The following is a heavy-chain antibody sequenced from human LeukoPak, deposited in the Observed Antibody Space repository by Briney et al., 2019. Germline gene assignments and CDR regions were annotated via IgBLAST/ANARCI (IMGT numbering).Heavy chain of an antibody. Sequence: ASVKVSCKASGYTFTSYYMHWVRQASGQGLEWMGIINPSGGGTSYAQKFQGRVTMTRDTSTSTVYMELSSLRSEDTAVYYCARPTTSHYPFDYWGQGTLVTVSS. CDR1: GYTFTSYY. CDR2: INPSGGGT. V-gene: IGHV1-46*01. D-gene: IGHD2-2*01. CDR3: ARPTTSHYPFDY. J-gene: IGHJ4*02.